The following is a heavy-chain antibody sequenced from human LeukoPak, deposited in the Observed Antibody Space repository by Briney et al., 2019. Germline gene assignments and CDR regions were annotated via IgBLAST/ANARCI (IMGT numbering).Heavy chain of an antibody. CDR2: IKQAGSET. V-gene: IGHV3-7*03. J-gene: IGHJ4*02. CDR3: AKTPLMTTVTTFDY. Sequence: SGGSLRPSCAASGFMFSSYWMTWVRQAPGKGLEWVANIKQAGSETSYVDSVKGRFTISRDNSKNTLYLQMNSLRAEDTAVYYCAKTPLMTTVTTFDYWGQGTLVTVSS. CDR1: GFMFSSYW. D-gene: IGHD4-17*01.